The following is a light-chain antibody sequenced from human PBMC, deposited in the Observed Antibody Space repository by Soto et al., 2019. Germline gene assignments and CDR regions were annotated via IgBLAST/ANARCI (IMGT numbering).Light chain of an antibody. CDR1: KNDIGVYDF. V-gene: IGLV2-8*01. CDR2: SVV. J-gene: IGLJ1*01. Sequence: QSALTQPPSASGSRGKTVTISCTGTKNDIGVYDFVSWYPHLPVKSPILIIYSVVQRPSVLPNRFSGSNSGNTASLTVSVLQAADEADYFCKSYSGSNTYVFASGTKATV. CDR3: KSYSGSNTYV.